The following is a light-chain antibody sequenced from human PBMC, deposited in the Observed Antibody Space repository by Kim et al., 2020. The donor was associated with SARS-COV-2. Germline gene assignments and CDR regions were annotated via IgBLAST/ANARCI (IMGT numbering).Light chain of an antibody. CDR3: LVWDSSSDHRV. CDR2: YDS. Sequence: SYELTQPPSVSVAPGKTARITCGGHNIGSKSVHWYQQKPGQAPVLVISYDSDRPSGIPERFSGSNSGNTATLTISRVEAGDEADYYCLVWDSSSDHRVFG. J-gene: IGLJ3*02. V-gene: IGLV3-21*04. CDR1: NIGSKS.